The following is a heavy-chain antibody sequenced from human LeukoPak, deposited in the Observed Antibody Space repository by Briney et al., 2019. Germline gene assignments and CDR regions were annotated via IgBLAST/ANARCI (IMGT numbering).Heavy chain of an antibody. D-gene: IGHD6-19*01. CDR2: MYYSGST. J-gene: IGHJ4*02. Sequence: SETLSLTCTVSGGSISSSNFHWGWIRQPPGKGLEWIGTMYYSGSTYYNPSLKSRVTISVDTSKNQFSLKLSSVTAADTAVYYCARGFSSGWFNLWGQGTLVTVSS. CDR1: GGSISSSNFH. CDR3: ARGFSSGWFNL. V-gene: IGHV4-39*01.